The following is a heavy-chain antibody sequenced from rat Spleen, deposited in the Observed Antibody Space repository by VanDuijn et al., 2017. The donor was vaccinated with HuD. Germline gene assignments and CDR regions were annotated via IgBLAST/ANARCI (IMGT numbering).Heavy chain of an antibody. CDR2: IWTGGST. CDR1: GFSLTSYN. V-gene: IGHV2-30*01. D-gene: IGHD4-2*01. CDR3: ARDWNFDY. J-gene: IGHJ2*01. Sequence: QVQLKESGPGLVQPSQTLSLTCTVAGFSLTSYNVHWVRQPTGKGLEWMGVIWTGGSTAYNSLLKSRLSFSRDTSKSQVFLKMNNLQTEDTAMYFCARDWNFDYWGQGVMVTVSS.